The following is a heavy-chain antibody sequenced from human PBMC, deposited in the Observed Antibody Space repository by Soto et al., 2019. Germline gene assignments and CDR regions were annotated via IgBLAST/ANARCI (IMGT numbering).Heavy chain of an antibody. CDR3: ARGRDIGSPGN. CDR2: INPNSGGT. Sequence: QVQLVQSGAEVKKPGASVKVSCKTSGYTFTASQIHWVRQAPGQGLEWMGWINPNSGGTNYAQRFQGRVSLTRDTSITTAYMELNGLTSDDTAVYYCARGRDIGSPGNWGQGTLVSVSS. D-gene: IGHD2-15*01. CDR1: GYTFTASQ. V-gene: IGHV1-2*02. J-gene: IGHJ4*02.